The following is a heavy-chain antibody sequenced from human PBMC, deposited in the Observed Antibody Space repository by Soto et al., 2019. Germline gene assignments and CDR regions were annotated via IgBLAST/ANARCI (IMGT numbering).Heavy chain of an antibody. D-gene: IGHD3-3*01. V-gene: IGHV4-30-4*01. Sequence: SETLCLTCTVSGGSISSGDYYWSWIRQPPGKGLEWIGYIYYSGSTYYNPSLKSRVTISVDTSKNQFSLKLSSVTAADTAVYYCAREGHYDFWSRFDYWGQGTLVTVSS. CDR2: IYYSGST. J-gene: IGHJ4*02. CDR3: AREGHYDFWSRFDY. CDR1: GGSISSGDYY.